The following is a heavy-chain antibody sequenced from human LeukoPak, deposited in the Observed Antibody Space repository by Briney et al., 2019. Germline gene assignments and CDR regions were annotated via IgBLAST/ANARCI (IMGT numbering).Heavy chain of an antibody. CDR3: ARAKIAVAVNFDY. CDR2: ISSSGSTI. D-gene: IGHD6-19*01. CDR1: GFTFSSYE. V-gene: IGHV3-48*03. J-gene: IGHJ4*02. Sequence: PGGSLRLSCAASGFTFSSYEVNWVRQAPGKGLEWVSYISSSGSTIYYADSVKGRFTISRDNAKNSLYLQMNSLRAEDTAVYYCARAKIAVAVNFDYWGQGTLVIVSS.